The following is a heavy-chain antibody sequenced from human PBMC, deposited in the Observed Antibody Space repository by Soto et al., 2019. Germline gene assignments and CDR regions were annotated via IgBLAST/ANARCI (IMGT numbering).Heavy chain of an antibody. CDR2: ISFDGGNK. D-gene: IGHD1-1*01. Sequence: QVQLVESGGGVVQPGRSLRLSCVASGFSFSFASHALNWVRQAPGKGLEWVAVISFDGGNKFYAASVKGRFTISRDNSKNTLDRETGSLRPGDPAVYYCAKRTAGTGAYLDPWGQGTMVSVSS. CDR1: GFSFSFASHA. J-gene: IGHJ5*02. V-gene: IGHV3-30-3*01. CDR3: AKRTAGTGAYLDP.